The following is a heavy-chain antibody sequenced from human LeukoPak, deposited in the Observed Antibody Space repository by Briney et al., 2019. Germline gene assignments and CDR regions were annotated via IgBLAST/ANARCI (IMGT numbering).Heavy chain of an antibody. Sequence: SETLSLTCTVSGASISNYYWNWIRQPPGKGLEWIGILYHSGDTKYNPSLKSRVNISVDRSKNQLSLNLSSVTAADTAVYFCANKVGGAFDVWGQGKLVTVSA. V-gene: IGHV4-59*08. CDR2: LYHSGDT. CDR3: ANKVGGAFDV. CDR1: GASISNYY. J-gene: IGHJ3*01.